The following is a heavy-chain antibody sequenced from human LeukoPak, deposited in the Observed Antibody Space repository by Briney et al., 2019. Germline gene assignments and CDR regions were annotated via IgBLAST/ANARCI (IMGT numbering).Heavy chain of an antibody. J-gene: IGHJ5*02. CDR3: ARASVSQYDYGDYEGVGHWFDP. CDR1: GGSISSSSYY. Sequence: PSETLSLTCTVSGGSISSSSYYWGWIRQPPGKGLEWIGSIYYSGSTYYNPSLKSRVTISVDTSKNQFSLKLSSVTAADTAVYYCARASVSQYDYGDYEGVGHWFDPWGQGTLVTVSS. V-gene: IGHV4-39*07. D-gene: IGHD4-17*01. CDR2: IYYSGST.